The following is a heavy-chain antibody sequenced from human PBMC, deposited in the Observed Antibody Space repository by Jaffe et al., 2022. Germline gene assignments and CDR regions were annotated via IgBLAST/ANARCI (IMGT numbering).Heavy chain of an antibody. CDR2: IKQDGGEK. J-gene: IGHJ6*03. CDR3: ARLTLYFHSSGPHRAYYYYMDV. D-gene: IGHD6-19*01. V-gene: IGHV3-7*01. CDR1: GFTFSSYW. Sequence: EVQLVESGGGLVQPGGSLRLSCAASGFTFSSYWMSWVRQAPGKGLEWVANIKQDGGEKYYVDSVKGRFTISRDNAKNSLYLQMNSLRAEDTAVYYCARLTLYFHSSGPHRAYYYYMDVWGKGTTVTVSS.